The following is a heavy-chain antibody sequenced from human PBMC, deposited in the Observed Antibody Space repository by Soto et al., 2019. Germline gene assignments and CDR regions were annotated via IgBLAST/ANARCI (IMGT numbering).Heavy chain of an antibody. CDR3: ARQGSGHSRAETDAFDI. V-gene: IGHV4-39*01. CDR1: GGSISSSSYY. J-gene: IGHJ3*02. D-gene: IGHD3-3*01. Sequence: SETLSLTCTVSGGSISSSSYYWGWIRQPPGKGLEWIGSIYYSGSTYYNPSLKSRVTISVDTSKNQFSLKLSSVTAADTAVYYCARQGSGHSRAETDAFDIWGQGTMVTVSS. CDR2: IYYSGST.